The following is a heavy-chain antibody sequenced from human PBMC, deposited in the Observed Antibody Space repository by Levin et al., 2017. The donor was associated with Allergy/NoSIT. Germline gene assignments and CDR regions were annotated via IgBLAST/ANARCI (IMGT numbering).Heavy chain of an antibody. Sequence: GESLKISCKASGYTFTGYYMHWVRQAPGQGLEWMGWINPNSGGTNYAQKFRGRVTMTRDTSISTAYMELSRMRSDDTAVDYCARELSGDPYYFYAMDVWGQGTTVTVSS. D-gene: IGHD3-16*02. J-gene: IGHJ6*02. V-gene: IGHV1-2*02. CDR3: ARELSGDPYYFYAMDV. CDR2: INPNSGGT. CDR1: GYTFTGYY.